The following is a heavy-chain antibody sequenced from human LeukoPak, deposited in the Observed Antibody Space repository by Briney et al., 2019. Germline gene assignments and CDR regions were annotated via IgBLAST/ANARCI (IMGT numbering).Heavy chain of an antibody. D-gene: IGHD6-13*01. V-gene: IGHV1-69*05. CDR2: IIPIFGTA. CDR3: ARIAAAGADFDY. CDR1: GGTFSSYA. J-gene: IGHJ4*02. Sequence: GVSVKVSCKASGGTFSSYAISWVRQAPGQGLEWMGGIIPIFGTANYAQKFQGRVTITTDESTSTAYMELSSLRSEDTAVYYCARIAAAGADFDYWGQGTLVTVSS.